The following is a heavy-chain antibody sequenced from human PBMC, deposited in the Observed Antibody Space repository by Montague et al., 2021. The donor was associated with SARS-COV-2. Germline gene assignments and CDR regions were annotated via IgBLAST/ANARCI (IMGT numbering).Heavy chain of an antibody. CDR3: ARATLPSAITTMWGPNDY. CDR1: GSTFSSYR. V-gene: IGHV3-21*01. CDR2: ISSSSSYI. Sequence: SLRLSCAASGSTFSSYRMNWVRQAPGKGLEWVSSISSSSSYIYYADSVKGRFTISRDNAKNSLYLQMNSLRAEDTAVYYCARATLPSAITTMWGPNDYWGQGTLVTVSS. D-gene: IGHD3-22*01. J-gene: IGHJ4*02.